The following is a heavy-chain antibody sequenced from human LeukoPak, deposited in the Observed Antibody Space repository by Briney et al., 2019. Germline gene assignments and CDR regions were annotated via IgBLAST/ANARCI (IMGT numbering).Heavy chain of an antibody. Sequence: QAGRSLRLSCAASGFTFDDYAMHWVRHAPGKGLGWVSGISWNSGSIVYADSVKGRFTISRDNAKNSLYLQMNSLRAEDTALYYCAKDVADAARPSDAFDIWGQETMVTVSS. D-gene: IGHD6-6*01. J-gene: IGHJ3*02. CDR1: GFTFDDYA. V-gene: IGHV3-9*01. CDR2: ISWNSGSI. CDR3: AKDVADAARPSDAFDI.